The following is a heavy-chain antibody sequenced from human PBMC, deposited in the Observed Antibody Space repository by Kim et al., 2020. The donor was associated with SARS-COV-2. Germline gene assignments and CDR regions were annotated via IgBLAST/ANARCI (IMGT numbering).Heavy chain of an antibody. V-gene: IGHV4-38-2*02. J-gene: IGHJ6*02. CDR2: IYNSGST. CDR1: GYSISSGYY. Sequence: SETLSLTCTVSGYSISSGYYWGWIRQPPGTGLEWIGSIYNSGSTYYNQSLKSRVTISVDTSKNQFSLKLSSVTAADTAVYYWSIDQAVADPYYYDGMDVWRQGTTVTVSS. D-gene: IGHD6-19*01. CDR3: SIDQAVADPYYYDGMDV.